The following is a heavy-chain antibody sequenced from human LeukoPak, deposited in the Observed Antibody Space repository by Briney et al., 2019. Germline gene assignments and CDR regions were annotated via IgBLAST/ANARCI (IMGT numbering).Heavy chain of an antibody. CDR2: ITSSSSTI. V-gene: IGHV3-48*04. J-gene: IGHJ4*02. CDR3: ARQFYYGSGSYDPFDY. CDR1: GFTFNTYN. D-gene: IGHD3-10*01. Sequence: GGSLRLSCAASGFTFNTYNMNWVRQAPGKGLQWVSCITSSSSTIYYADSVKGRFTISRDNAKNSLYLQMNSLRAEDTAVYYCARQFYYGSGSYDPFDYWGQGVLVTVSS.